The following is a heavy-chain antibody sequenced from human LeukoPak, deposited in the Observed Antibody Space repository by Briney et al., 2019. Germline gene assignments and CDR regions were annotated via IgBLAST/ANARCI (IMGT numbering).Heavy chain of an antibody. Sequence: GRSLRLSCAASGFTFDDYAMHWVRQAPGKGREWVSGISWNSGSIGYADSVKGRFTISRDNAKNSLYLQMNSLRAEDTALYYCAKGGLGYYYYGMDVWGQGTTVTVSS. D-gene: IGHD6-6*01. CDR2: ISWNSGSI. CDR1: GFTFDDYA. CDR3: AKGGLGYYYYGMDV. V-gene: IGHV3-9*01. J-gene: IGHJ6*02.